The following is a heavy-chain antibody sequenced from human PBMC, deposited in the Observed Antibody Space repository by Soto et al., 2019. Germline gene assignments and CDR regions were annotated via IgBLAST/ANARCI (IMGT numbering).Heavy chain of an antibody. Sequence: SETLSLSCTVSGASINGFYWSWIRKSAGKGLEWIGRIYATGTTDYNPSLKSRVMMSVDTSKKQFSLKLRSVTAADTAVYYCVRDGTKTLRDWFDPWGQGISVTVSS. J-gene: IGHJ5*02. V-gene: IGHV4-4*07. CDR2: IYATGTT. CDR3: VRDGTKTLRDWFDP. D-gene: IGHD1-1*01. CDR1: GASINGFY.